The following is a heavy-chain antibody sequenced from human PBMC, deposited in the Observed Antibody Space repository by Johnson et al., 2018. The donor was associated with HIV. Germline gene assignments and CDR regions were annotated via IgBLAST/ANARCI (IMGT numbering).Heavy chain of an antibody. D-gene: IGHD1-26*01. V-gene: IGHV3-66*01. CDR2: IYSGGST. CDR3: ARERAYSGSYSGAFDI. J-gene: IGHJ3*02. CDR1: GFMFGSYW. Sequence: VQLVESGGGLVQVGGSLRLSCEVSGFMFGSYWMTWVRQAPGKGLEWVSVIYSGGSTYYADSVKGRFTISRDNAKNSLYLQMNSLRAEDTAVYYCARERAYSGSYSGAFDIWGQGTMVTVSS.